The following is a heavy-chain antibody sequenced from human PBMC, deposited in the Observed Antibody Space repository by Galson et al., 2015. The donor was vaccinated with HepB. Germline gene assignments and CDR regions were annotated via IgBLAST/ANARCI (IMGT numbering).Heavy chain of an antibody. CDR1: GDSVSSNNAA. CDR3: ARDKYYHSSDHYFDY. V-gene: IGHV6-1*01. Sequence: CAISGDSVSSNNAAWNWIRQSPSRGLEWLGRTYYTSKWKNDYAESVKSRISIKADTSKNQFSLELNSVTPDDTAVYFCARDKYYHSSDHYFDYWGQGTLVTVPS. D-gene: IGHD3-22*01. CDR2: TYYTSKWKN. J-gene: IGHJ4*02.